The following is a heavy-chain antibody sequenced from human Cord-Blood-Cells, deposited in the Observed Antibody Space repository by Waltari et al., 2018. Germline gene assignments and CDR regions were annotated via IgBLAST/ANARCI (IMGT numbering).Heavy chain of an antibody. CDR3: ARDHDFWSGYDAFDI. Sequence: QVQLQESCPGLVKPSQTLSLTCTVSGGSISSGGYYWSWIRQHPGKGLEWIGYMYYSGSTYYHPSLKSRVTISVDTSKNQFSLKRSAVTAADTAVYYCARDHDFWSGYDAFDIWGQGTMVTVSS. CDR2: MYYSGST. J-gene: IGHJ3*02. CDR1: GGSISSGGYY. V-gene: IGHV4-31*03. D-gene: IGHD3-3*01.